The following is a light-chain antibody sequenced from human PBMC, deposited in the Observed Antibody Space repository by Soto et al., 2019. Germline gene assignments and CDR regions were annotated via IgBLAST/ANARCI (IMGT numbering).Light chain of an antibody. V-gene: IGKV3-15*01. CDR2: RAS. Sequence: EIVMTQSPATLSVSPGGSATLACRASQHVSSNFAWYRQKPGQAPTLLIYRASTSATGIPARFSGSRSGTEFTLTISSLQSEDLAVYYCQQYNNWPYTFGQGTKLEIK. CDR1: QHVSSN. J-gene: IGKJ2*01. CDR3: QQYNNWPYT.